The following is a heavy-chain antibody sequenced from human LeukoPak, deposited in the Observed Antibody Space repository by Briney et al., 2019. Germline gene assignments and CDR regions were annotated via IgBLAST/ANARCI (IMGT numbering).Heavy chain of an antibody. CDR3: ASMGGYGDARWFDP. CDR1: GFTFSSYG. CDR2: IWYDGSNK. J-gene: IGHJ5*02. Sequence: PGGSLRLSCAASGFTFSSYGMHWVRQAPGKGLEWVAVIWYDGSNKYYADSVKGRFTISRDNSKNTLYLQMNSLRAEDTAMYYCASMGGYGDARWFDPWGQGTLVTVSS. V-gene: IGHV3-33*01. D-gene: IGHD4-17*01.